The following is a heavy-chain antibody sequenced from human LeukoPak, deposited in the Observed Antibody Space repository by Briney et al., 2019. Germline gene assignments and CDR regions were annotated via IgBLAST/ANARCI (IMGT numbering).Heavy chain of an antibody. CDR3: VRRGIEVAGIDK. D-gene: IGHD6-19*01. CDR1: GYSFTNYW. CDR2: IYPGDSNT. Sequence: GASLQISCKGSGYSFTNYWIGWGRPLPGKGLGWMGIIYPGDSNTRYSPSFQGQVTISADKSISTAYLLWSSLKASDTAMYYCVRRGIEVAGIDKWGQGTLVTVSS. J-gene: IGHJ4*02. V-gene: IGHV5-51*01.